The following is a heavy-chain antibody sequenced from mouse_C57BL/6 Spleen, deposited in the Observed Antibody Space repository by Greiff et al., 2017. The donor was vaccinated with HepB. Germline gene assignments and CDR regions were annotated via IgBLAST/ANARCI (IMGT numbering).Heavy chain of an antibody. CDR1: GYTFTTYP. V-gene: IGHV1-47*01. J-gene: IGHJ1*03. Sequence: QVQLQQSGAELVKPGASVKMSCKASGYTFTTYPIEWMKQNHGKSLEWIGNFHPYNDDTKYNEKFKGKATLTVEKSSSTVYLELSRLTSDDSAVYYWSRAHYYGSSYWYFDVWGTGTTVTVSS. CDR2: FHPYNDDT. D-gene: IGHD1-1*01. CDR3: SRAHYYGSSYWYFDV.